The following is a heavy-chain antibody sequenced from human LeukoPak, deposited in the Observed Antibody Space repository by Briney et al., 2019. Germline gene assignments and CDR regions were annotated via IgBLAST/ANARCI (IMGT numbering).Heavy chain of an antibody. CDR1: GFTFSSYA. Sequence: GGTLRLSCAASGFTFSSYAMSWVRQAPGNGLEGVSAISDTGNTYHADAVKGRFTISRDSSKNTLFLQMNRLGPEDAAVYYCAKAPVTTCRGAFCYPFDYWGLGTLVTVSS. D-gene: IGHD2-15*01. CDR2: ISDTGNT. J-gene: IGHJ4*02. CDR3: AKAPVTTCRGAFCYPFDY. V-gene: IGHV3-23*01.